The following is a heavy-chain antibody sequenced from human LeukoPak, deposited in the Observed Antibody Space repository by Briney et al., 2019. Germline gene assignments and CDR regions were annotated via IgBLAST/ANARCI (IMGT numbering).Heavy chain of an antibody. V-gene: IGHV3-11*01. J-gene: IGHJ6*02. CDR2: ISSSGGTI. CDR1: GFTFSDYY. D-gene: IGHD6-6*01. Sequence: TGGSLRLSCAASGFTFSDYYMSWIRQAPGKGLEWVSYISSSGGTIYYADSVKGRFTISRDNAKNSLYLQMNSLRAEDTAVYYCARDQVAARRFYYYGMDVWGQGTTVTVSS. CDR3: ARDQVAARRFYYYGMDV.